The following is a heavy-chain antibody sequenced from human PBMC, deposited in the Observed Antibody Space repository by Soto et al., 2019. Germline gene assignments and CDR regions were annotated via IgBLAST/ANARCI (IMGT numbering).Heavy chain of an antibody. V-gene: IGHV4-39*07. Sequence: SETLSLTCTVSGGSISSSSYYWGWIRQPPGKGLEWIGSIYYSGSTYYNPSLKSRVTISVDTSKNQFSLKLSSVTAADTAVYYCARDYGDYVIDYWGQGTLVTVSS. D-gene: IGHD4-17*01. CDR3: ARDYGDYVIDY. CDR1: GGSISSSSYY. CDR2: IYYSGST. J-gene: IGHJ4*02.